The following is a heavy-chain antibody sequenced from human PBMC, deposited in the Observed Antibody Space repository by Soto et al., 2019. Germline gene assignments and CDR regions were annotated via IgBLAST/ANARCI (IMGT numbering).Heavy chain of an antibody. Sequence: ATGQGLEWMGWMNPNSGNTGYAQKFQGRVTMTRNTSISTAYMELSSLRSEDTAVYYCARGSSWRAAFDIWGQGTMVTVSS. V-gene: IGHV1-8*01. CDR3: ARGSSWRAAFDI. D-gene: IGHD6-13*01. J-gene: IGHJ3*02. CDR2: MNPNSGNT.